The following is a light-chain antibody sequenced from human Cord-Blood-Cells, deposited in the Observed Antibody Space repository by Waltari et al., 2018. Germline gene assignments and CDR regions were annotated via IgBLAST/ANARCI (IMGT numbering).Light chain of an antibody. CDR3: QQYNSYWT. CDR1: QSVSSN. CDR2: GAS. V-gene: IGKV3-15*01. J-gene: IGKJ1*01. Sequence: EIVMTQSPATLSVSPGERATLSCRASQSVSSNLAWYQQKPGQAPRLLIYGASSLESGVPSRFSGSGSGTEFTLTISSLQPEDFATYYCQQYNSYWTFGQGTKVEIK.